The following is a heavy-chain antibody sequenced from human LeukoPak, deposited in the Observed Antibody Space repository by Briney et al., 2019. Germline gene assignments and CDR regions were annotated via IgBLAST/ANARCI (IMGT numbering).Heavy chain of an antibody. CDR2: IYSSGSK. J-gene: IGHJ4*02. V-gene: IGHV4-59*11. CDR3: ARDRQQYYFDY. Sequence: SGTLSLTCTVSGGSLNNHFWSWIRQTPGKGLEWIGYIYSSGSKNYNPSLQSRVTITVDTSKNQISLNVSSVTAEDTAVYYCARDRQQYYFDYWGQGTLVTVSS. CDR1: GGSLNNHF. D-gene: IGHD4-11*01.